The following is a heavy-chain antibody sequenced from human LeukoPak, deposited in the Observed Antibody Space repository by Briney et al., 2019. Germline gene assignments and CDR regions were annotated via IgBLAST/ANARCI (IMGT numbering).Heavy chain of an antibody. D-gene: IGHD4-17*01. J-gene: IGHJ4*02. CDR2: ISWNSGSI. V-gene: IGHV3-9*01. Sequence: GGSLTLSCAASGFTFDDYAMHWVRQAPGKGLEWVSGISWNSGSICYADSVKGRFTISRDNAKKSLYLQMNRLTVEDTALYYCAKGSGSTTVTKDYFDYWGQGTLVTVSS. CDR3: AKGSGSTTVTKDYFDY. CDR1: GFTFDDYA.